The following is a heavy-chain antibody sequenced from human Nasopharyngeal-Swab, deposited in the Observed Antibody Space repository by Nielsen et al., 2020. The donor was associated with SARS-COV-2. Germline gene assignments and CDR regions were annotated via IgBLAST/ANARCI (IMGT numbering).Heavy chain of an antibody. CDR3: AREGVGGWNYEVLWFGDFFYYMDV. D-gene: IGHD3-10*01. CDR2: INAGNGNT. V-gene: IGHV1-3*01. J-gene: IGHJ6*03. Sequence: ASVKVSCKASGYTFTSYAMHWVRQAPGQRLEWMGWINAGNGNTKYSQKFRGRVTITRDTSASTAYMELSSLRSEDTAVYYCAREGVGGWNYEVLWFGDFFYYMDVWGKGTTVTVSS. CDR1: GYTFTSYA.